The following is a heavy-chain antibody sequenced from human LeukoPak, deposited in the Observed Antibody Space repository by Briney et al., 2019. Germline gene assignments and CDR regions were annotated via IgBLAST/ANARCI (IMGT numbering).Heavy chain of an antibody. CDR2: IRYDGSNK. J-gene: IGHJ5*02. CDR3: AKSGAMVRGVMNWFDP. CDR1: GFTFSSYG. D-gene: IGHD3-10*01. V-gene: IGHV3-30*02. Sequence: GGSLRLSCAASGFTFSSYGIHWVRQAPGKGLEWVAFIRYDGSNKYYADSVKGRFTISRDNSKNTLYLQMNSLRAEDTAVYYCAKSGAMVRGVMNWFDPWGQGTMVTVSS.